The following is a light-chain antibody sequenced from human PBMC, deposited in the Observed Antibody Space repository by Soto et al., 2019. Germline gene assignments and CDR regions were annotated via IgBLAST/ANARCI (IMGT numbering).Light chain of an antibody. CDR3: QQYSDNWT. Sequence: DIQMTQSPSTLSASVGDRVTITCRASQSISSWLAWYQQKPGTAPNLLIYKASTLQSGVPSRFSGSGSGTEFTLTISSLQPDDFATYYCQQYSDNWTFGLGTKVDIK. V-gene: IGKV1-5*03. CDR1: QSISSW. CDR2: KAS. J-gene: IGKJ1*01.